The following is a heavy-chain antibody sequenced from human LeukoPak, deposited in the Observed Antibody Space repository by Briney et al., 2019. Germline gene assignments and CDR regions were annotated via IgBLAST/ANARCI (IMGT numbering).Heavy chain of an antibody. J-gene: IGHJ4*02. Sequence: SETLSLTCTVSGYSINSAFYWGWIRQPPGKGLEWIGYIYHSGSTNYNPSLKSRVTISLDTSKNQFSLKLNSVTAADTAVYYCAREGVAVATLDYWGQGTLVTVSS. V-gene: IGHV4-38-2*02. D-gene: IGHD6-19*01. CDR2: IYHSGST. CDR1: GYSINSAFY. CDR3: AREGVAVATLDY.